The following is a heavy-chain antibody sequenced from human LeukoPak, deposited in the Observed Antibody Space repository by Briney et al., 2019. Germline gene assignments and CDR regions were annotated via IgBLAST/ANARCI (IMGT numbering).Heavy chain of an antibody. CDR2: MNPNSGNT. CDR1: GYTFTSYD. D-gene: IGHD2-8*01. J-gene: IGHJ6*03. V-gene: IGHV1-8*03. CDR3: ARMVPYYYYYMDV. Sequence: ASVKVSCKASGYTFTSYDINWVRQATGQGLEWMGWMNPNSGNTGYAQKFQGRVTITRNASTSTAYMELSSLRSEDTAVYYCARMVPYYYYYMDVWGKGTTVTVSS.